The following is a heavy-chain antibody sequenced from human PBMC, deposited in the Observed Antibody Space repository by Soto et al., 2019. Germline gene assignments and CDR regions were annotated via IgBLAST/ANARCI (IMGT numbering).Heavy chain of an antibody. D-gene: IGHD3-22*01. CDR2: IIPIFGTA. J-gene: IGHJ3*02. Sequence: SVKVSCKASGGTFSSYAISWVRQAPGQGLEWMGGIIPIFGTANYAQKFQGRVTITADESTSTAYMELSSLRSEDTAVYYCARGDYYYDSSGYYDHDAFDIWGQGTMVTVS. CDR1: GGTFSSYA. V-gene: IGHV1-69*13. CDR3: ARGDYYYDSSGYYDHDAFDI.